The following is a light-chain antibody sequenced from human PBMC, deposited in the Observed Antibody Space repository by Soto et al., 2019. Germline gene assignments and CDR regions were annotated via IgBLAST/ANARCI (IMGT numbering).Light chain of an antibody. J-gene: IGKJ2*01. CDR1: QSLLHSNGYNY. Sequence: DIVMTQSPLSLPVTPGEPASISCRSSQSLLHSNGYNYLDWYLQKPGQSPQLLIYLGSNRASGVPDRFSGSGSGTDFTLKISRVEVEDVGVYYCMQALLHTFGQGTKLEIK. CDR2: LGS. V-gene: IGKV2-28*01. CDR3: MQALLHT.